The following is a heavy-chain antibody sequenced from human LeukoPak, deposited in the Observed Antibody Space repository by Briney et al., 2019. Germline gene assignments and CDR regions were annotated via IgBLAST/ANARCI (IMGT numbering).Heavy chain of an antibody. Sequence: SETLSLTCTVSGSSISSSSYYWGWIRQPPGKGRERIGSIFYSGNTYYTPSLKSRVTMSLDTSKNQFSLSLTSVTAADTAVYYCARQIAVVEPTDPNWFDSWGQGTLSPSP. D-gene: IGHD2-21*01. CDR1: GSSISSSSYY. CDR2: IFYSGNT. J-gene: IGHJ5*01. CDR3: ARQIAVVEPTDPNWFDS. V-gene: IGHV4-39*07.